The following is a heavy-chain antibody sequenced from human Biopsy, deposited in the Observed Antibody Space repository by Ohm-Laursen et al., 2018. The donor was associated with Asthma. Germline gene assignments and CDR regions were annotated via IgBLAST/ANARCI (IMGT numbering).Heavy chain of an antibody. CDR2: INPSGAGT. Sequence: SVKVSCNASGFSFDNYFMHWVRQAPGQGLEWMGIINPSGAGTRYAEKFRGRLIVTRDASTRTAFMDLRSLRSDDTATYFCARARETTNYGDSDFDIWGQGTLITVSS. D-gene: IGHD2-8*01. CDR1: GFSFDNYF. J-gene: IGHJ4*02. CDR3: ARARETTNYGDSDFDI. V-gene: IGHV1-46*02.